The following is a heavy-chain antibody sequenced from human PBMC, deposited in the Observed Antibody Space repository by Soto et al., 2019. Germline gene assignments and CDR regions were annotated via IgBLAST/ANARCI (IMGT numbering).Heavy chain of an antibody. CDR3: AREVGHSSGWYVN. J-gene: IGHJ4*02. CDR2: ISPYNGNT. D-gene: IGHD6-19*01. Sequence: QVQLVQSGAEVKKPGASVKVSCKTSGYMFTSYGINWVRQAPGQGLEWMGWISPYNGNTNYDQKFQGRVTMTTEISTSTVYMELWSLRSDGTAVYYCAREVGHSSGWYVNWGQGTLVSVSS. V-gene: IGHV1-18*01. CDR1: GYMFTSYG.